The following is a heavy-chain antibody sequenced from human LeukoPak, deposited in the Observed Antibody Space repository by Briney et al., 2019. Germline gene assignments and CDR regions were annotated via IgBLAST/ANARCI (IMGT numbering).Heavy chain of an antibody. CDR1: GYTFTGYY. V-gene: IGHV1-2*02. CDR2: INPNTGDT. Sequence: VSVKVSCKASGYTFTGYYMHWVRQAPGQGLEWMGWINPNTGDTNYAQKFQGRVTMTRDTSSSAAYMELSRLRSDDTAMYYCAKDQGRGYTYGLYYFDYWGQGTLVTVSS. J-gene: IGHJ4*02. D-gene: IGHD5-18*01. CDR3: AKDQGRGYTYGLYYFDY.